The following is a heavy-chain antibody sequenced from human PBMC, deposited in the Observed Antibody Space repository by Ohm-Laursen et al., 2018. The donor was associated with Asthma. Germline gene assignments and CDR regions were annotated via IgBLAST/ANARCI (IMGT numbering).Heavy chain of an antibody. CDR1: GGSVSGYD. V-gene: IGHV4-59*02. CDR2: IQSSGGA. J-gene: IGHJ5*02. Sequence: TLSLTWAVSGGSVSGYDWSWVRQAPGRELEWIAYIQSSGGANYNPSLQSRVTLSLDTSKNQVSLRLSSVTAADTALYFCARLDWALSVFDLWGQGALVTVAS. CDR3: ARLDWALSVFDL. D-gene: IGHD3-9*01.